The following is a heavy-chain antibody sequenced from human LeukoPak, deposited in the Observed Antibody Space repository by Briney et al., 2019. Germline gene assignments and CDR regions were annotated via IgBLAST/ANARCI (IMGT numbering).Heavy chain of an antibody. CDR2: INPSGGST. Sequence: ASVKVSCKASGDTFTSYYMHWVRQAPGQGLECMGIINPSGGSTSYAQKFQGRVTMTRDMSTSTVYMELSSLRSEDTAVYYCARGTRLYYDYVWGSYRPEIDYWGQGTLVTVSS. CDR3: ARGTRLYYDYVWGSYRPEIDY. J-gene: IGHJ4*02. D-gene: IGHD3-16*02. V-gene: IGHV1-46*01. CDR1: GDTFTSYY.